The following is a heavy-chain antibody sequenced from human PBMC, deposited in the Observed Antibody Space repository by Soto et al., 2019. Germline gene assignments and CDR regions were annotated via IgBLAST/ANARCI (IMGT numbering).Heavy chain of an antibody. Sequence: TSETLSLTCAVYGGSFSGYYWSWIRQPPGKGLEWIGEINHSGSTNYNPSLKSRVTISVDTSKNQFSLKLSSVTAADTAVYYCASYGSGSEADYYYYGMDVWGQGTTVTVSS. CDR2: INHSGST. V-gene: IGHV4-34*01. J-gene: IGHJ6*02. D-gene: IGHD3-10*01. CDR3: ASYGSGSEADYYYYGMDV. CDR1: GGSFSGYY.